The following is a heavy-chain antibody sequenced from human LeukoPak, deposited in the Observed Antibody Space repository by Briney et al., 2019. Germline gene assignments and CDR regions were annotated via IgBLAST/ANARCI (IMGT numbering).Heavy chain of an antibody. Sequence: SETLSLTCTVSGGSISSYYWSWIRQPPGKGLEWIGYIYYSGSTDYNPSLKSRVTISVDTSKNQFSLKLSSVTAADTAVYYCARDGIAARRGYYGMDVWGQGTTVTVSS. D-gene: IGHD6-6*01. J-gene: IGHJ6*02. CDR1: GGSISSYY. CDR3: ARDGIAARRGYYGMDV. CDR2: IYYSGST. V-gene: IGHV4-59*01.